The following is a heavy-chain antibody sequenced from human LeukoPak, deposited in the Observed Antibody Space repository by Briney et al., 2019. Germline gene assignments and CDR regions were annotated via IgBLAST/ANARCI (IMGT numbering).Heavy chain of an antibody. CDR2: ISDGSSYL. Sequence: GGSLGLSCAASGFTFTSYNMNWVRQAPGKGLEWVSSISDGSSYLYYADSVKGRFTISRDNAKNSLYLQMNSLRAEDTAVYYCARTEYISSPPTYYFDYWGQGTLVTVSS. D-gene: IGHD6-13*01. V-gene: IGHV3-21*01. CDR3: ARTEYISSPPTYYFDY. CDR1: GFTFTSYN. J-gene: IGHJ4*02.